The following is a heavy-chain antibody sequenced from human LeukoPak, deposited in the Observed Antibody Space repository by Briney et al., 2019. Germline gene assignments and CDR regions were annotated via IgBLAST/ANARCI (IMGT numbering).Heavy chain of an antibody. CDR1: RGSFSGYY. Sequence: PSETLSLTCAVFRGSFSGYYWNWIRQSPGKGLEWIGEINHSGGTHYSPSLKSRVTISLDTSKNQFSLRLSSVTAADTAVYYCARVGTYGSGSYLSWLDYWGQGTLVTVSS. CDR3: ARVGTYGSGSYLSWLDY. V-gene: IGHV4-34*01. CDR2: INHSGGT. J-gene: IGHJ4*02. D-gene: IGHD3-10*01.